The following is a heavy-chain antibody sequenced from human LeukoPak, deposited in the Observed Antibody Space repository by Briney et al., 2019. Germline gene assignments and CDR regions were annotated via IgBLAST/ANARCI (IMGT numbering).Heavy chain of an antibody. CDR3: AKDLGSSGWYNYFDP. D-gene: IGHD6-19*01. V-gene: IGHV3-30*18. Sequence: SGGSLRLSCAASGLTFSNYWMDWVCQAPGKGLEWVAMISYDGNSKYYGDSVKGRFTISRDNSKNTLYLQMDSLRTEDTAVYYCAKDLGSSGWYNYFDPWGQGTLVTVSS. J-gene: IGHJ5*02. CDR2: ISYDGNSK. CDR1: GLTFSNYW.